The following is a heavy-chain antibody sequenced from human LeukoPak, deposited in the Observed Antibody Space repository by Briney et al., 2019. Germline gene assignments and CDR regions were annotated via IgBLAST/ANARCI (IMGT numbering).Heavy chain of an antibody. V-gene: IGHV3-33*01. CDR1: GFTFSSYG. CDR2: IWYDGSNK. D-gene: IGHD3-22*01. Sequence: GGSLRLSCAASGFTFSSYGMHWVRQAPGKGLEWVAVIWYDGSNKYYADSVKGRFTISRDNSKNTLHLQMNSLRAEDTAVYYCARGCLYYYDSSGYCGDYWGQGTLVTVSS. CDR3: ARGCLYYYDSSGYCGDY. J-gene: IGHJ4*02.